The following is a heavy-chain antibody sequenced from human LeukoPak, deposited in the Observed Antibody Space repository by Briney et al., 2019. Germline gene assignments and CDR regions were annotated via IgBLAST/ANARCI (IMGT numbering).Heavy chain of an antibody. J-gene: IGHJ4*02. CDR2: INPSGGST. D-gene: IGHD6-19*01. Sequence: ASVKVSCKASGYTFTSYYMHWVRQAPGQGLEWMGMINPSGGSTNYAQKFHGRVTVTRDTSTSTVYVELSSLRSEDTAVYFCAIQYSSGFSNFDYWGQGTLVTVSS. CDR1: GYTFTSYY. V-gene: IGHV1-46*01. CDR3: AIQYSSGFSNFDY.